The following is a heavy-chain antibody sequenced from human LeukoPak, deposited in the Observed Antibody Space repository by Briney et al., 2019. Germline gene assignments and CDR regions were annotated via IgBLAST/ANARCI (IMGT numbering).Heavy chain of an antibody. CDR1: GFTFSGFW. J-gene: IGHJ4*02. D-gene: IGHD6-19*01. CDR3: ARASAVAGTRDY. Sequence: PGGSLRLSCAASGFTFSGFWMNWVRQAPGKGLEWVANINQDGTEKYFVDSVKGRFTISRDNAKNSLYLQMNSLRAEDTAVYYCARASAVAGTRDYWGQGTLVTVSS. CDR2: INQDGTEK. V-gene: IGHV3-7*01.